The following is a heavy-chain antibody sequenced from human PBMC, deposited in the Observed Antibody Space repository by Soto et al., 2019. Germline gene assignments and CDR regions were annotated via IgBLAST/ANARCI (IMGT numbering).Heavy chain of an antibody. CDR3: VRGGSNYAS. Sequence: EVQLVESGGGLVQPGGSLRLSCTASVFTFSDSWMTWVRQAPGKGLAWVARIKPDESEKKYADSVKGRFSISRDNAKNSMYLQMDSLRGEDTAVYYCVRGGSNYASWGQGTLVTVSS. J-gene: IGHJ5*02. V-gene: IGHV3-7*01. D-gene: IGHD4-4*01. CDR2: IKPDESEK. CDR1: VFTFSDSW.